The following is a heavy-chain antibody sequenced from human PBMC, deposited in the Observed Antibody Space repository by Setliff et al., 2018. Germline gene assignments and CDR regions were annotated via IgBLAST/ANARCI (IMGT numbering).Heavy chain of an antibody. V-gene: IGHV4-38-2*02. CDR3: ARDRTAYTYGLDV. CDR2: IYHNGNT. Sequence: SETLSLTCGVSGYSISSGYYWGWIRQPPGKGLEWIGYIYHNGNTNFNPSLKSRVNMSVDTSNNQFVLNLKAVTAADTADYYCARDRTAYTYGLDVWGQGTAVTVSS. D-gene: IGHD3-16*01. J-gene: IGHJ6*02. CDR1: GYSISSGYY.